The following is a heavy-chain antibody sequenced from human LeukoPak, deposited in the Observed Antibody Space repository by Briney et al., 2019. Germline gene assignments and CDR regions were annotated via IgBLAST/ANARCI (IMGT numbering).Heavy chain of an antibody. CDR3: ASGGACSRGVDY. D-gene: IGHD3-16*01. CDR1: GGSISSSSYY. J-gene: IGHJ4*02. V-gene: IGHV4-61*02. Sequence: PSETLSLTCTVSGGSISSSSYYWSWIRQPAGKGLEWIGRIYTSGSTNYNPSLKSRVTISVDTSKNQFSLKLSSVTAADTAVYYRASGGACSRGVDYWGQGTLVTVSS. CDR2: IYTSGST.